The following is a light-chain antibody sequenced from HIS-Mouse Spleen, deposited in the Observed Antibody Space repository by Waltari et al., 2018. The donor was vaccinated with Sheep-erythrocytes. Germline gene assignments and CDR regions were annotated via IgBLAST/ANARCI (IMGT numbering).Light chain of an antibody. V-gene: IGLV2-11*01. CDR1: RSYVGGYHY. Sequence: QSALTQPRSVSGSPGQSVTISCPGTRSYVGGYHYVSLYQQHPGKAPKLMIYDVSKRPSGVPDRFSGSKSGNTASLTISGLQAEDEADYYCCSYAGSYTFVVFGGGTKLTVL. CDR3: CSYAGSYTFVV. CDR2: DVS. J-gene: IGLJ2*01.